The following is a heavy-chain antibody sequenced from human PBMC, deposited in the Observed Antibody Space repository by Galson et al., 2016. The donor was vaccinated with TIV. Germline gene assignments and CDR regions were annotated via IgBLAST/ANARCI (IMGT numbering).Heavy chain of an antibody. D-gene: IGHD6-25*01. CDR2: INAGGDLT. CDR3: AKDRGYFEGFDH. Sequence: SLRLSCAGSGFTFNKYAMSWVRQTPERGLEWISNINAGGDLTNYADSVKGRFTMSRDNSKDTLYLDMNTLRVDDTAVYYCAKDRGYFEGFDHWGPGTLVTVSS. V-gene: IGHV3-23*01. CDR1: GFTFNKYA. J-gene: IGHJ4*02.